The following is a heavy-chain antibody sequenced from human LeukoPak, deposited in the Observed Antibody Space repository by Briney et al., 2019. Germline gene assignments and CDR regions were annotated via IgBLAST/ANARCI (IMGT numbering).Heavy chain of an antibody. CDR3: ARAYYDSSGYHDY. D-gene: IGHD3-22*01. CDR2: IYSGGST. Sequence: GGSLRLSCAASGFTVSSNYMSWVRQAPGQGLEWVSVIYSGGSTYYADSVKGRFTISRDNSKNTLYLQMNSLRAEDTAVYYCARAYYDSSGYHDYWGQGTLVTVSS. CDR1: GFTVSSNY. J-gene: IGHJ4*02. V-gene: IGHV3-53*01.